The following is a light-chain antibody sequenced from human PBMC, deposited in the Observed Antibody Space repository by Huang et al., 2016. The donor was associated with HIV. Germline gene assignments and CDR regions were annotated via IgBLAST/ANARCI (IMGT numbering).Light chain of an antibody. CDR2: EVS. J-gene: IGKJ1*01. Sequence: EIVMTQSPLSLSVTPGQPASISCKSTQSLLYSDGKTNLGWSLHKAGQPPQRLIYEVSIRFSGGPDRFSGSGSGTDFTLKISRVEAEDVGLYYCMQSKQLPPTFGPGTRVDIK. CDR3: MQSKQLPPT. CDR1: QSLLYSDGKTN. V-gene: IGKV2D-29*01.